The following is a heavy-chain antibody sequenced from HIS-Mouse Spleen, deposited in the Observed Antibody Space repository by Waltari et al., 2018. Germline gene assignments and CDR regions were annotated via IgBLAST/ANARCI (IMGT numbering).Heavy chain of an antibody. CDR3: AAPGYSSSWYAFDI. CDR1: GGSISSYY. V-gene: IGHV4-59*08. Sequence: QVQLQESGPGLVKPSETLSLTCTVSGGSISSYYWSWIRQPPGKGLEWIGYIDYMGSTNYSPSLKRRVTSAVDTSKNQVSLKRSSVTAAETAVYYCAAPGYSSSWYAFDIWGQGTMVTVSS. D-gene: IGHD6-13*01. CDR2: IDYMGST. J-gene: IGHJ3*02.